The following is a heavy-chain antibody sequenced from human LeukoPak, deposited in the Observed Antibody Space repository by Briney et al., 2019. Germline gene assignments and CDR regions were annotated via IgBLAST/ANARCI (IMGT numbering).Heavy chain of an antibody. V-gene: IGHV3-30*18. CDR1: GFTFSNYG. Sequence: GGSLRLSCAASGFTFSNYGMHWVRQDPGKGLEWVAVVAHDGSVAYYADWVKSRLTISRDNSKNTLYLQMNNLRAEDTAVYYCAKEPAPYSSGWYFPDDHWGQGALVTVSS. J-gene: IGHJ5*02. CDR3: AKEPAPYSSGWYFPDDH. D-gene: IGHD6-19*01. CDR2: VAHDGSVA.